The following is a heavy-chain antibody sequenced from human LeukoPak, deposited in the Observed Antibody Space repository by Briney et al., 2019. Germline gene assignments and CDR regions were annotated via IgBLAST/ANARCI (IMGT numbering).Heavy chain of an antibody. CDR1: GFTFSSYS. CDR3: AASTLRYFDWLPD. V-gene: IGHV3-21*01. D-gene: IGHD3-9*01. J-gene: IGHJ4*02. CDR2: ISSSSSYI. Sequence: GGSLRLSCAASGFTFSSYSMNWVRQAPGKGLEWVSSISSSSSYIYSADSVKGRFTISRDNAKNSLYLQMNSLRAEDTAVYYCAASTLRYFDWLPDWGQGTLVTVSS.